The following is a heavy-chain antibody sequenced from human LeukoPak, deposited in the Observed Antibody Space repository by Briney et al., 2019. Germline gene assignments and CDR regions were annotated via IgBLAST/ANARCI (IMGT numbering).Heavy chain of an antibody. Sequence: SVKVSCKASGGTFSSYAISWVRQAPGQGLEWMGRIIPILGIANYAQKFQGRVTITADKSTSTAYMELSSLRSEDTAVYYCARAVDYDSSGYPGYWGQGTLVTVSS. CDR2: IIPILGIA. D-gene: IGHD3-22*01. J-gene: IGHJ4*02. V-gene: IGHV1-69*04. CDR1: GGTFSSYA. CDR3: ARAVDYDSSGYPGY.